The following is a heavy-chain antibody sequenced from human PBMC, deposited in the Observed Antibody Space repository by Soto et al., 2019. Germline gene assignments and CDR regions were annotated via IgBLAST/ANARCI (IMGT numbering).Heavy chain of an antibody. D-gene: IGHD3-10*01. CDR2: IYSGGST. J-gene: IGHJ6*03. CDR3: ARGYIRWFSMDV. V-gene: IGHV3-66*01. Sequence: GGSLRLSCAASGFTVSSNYMSWVRQAPGKGLEWVSVIYSGGSTSYADSVKGRFTISRDNSKDTIYLQMNSLRAEDTAVYYCARGYIRWFSMDVWGKGTTVTVSS. CDR1: GFTVSSNY.